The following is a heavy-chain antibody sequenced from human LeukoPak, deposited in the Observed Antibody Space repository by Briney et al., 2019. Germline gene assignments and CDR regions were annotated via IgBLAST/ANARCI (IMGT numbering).Heavy chain of an antibody. D-gene: IGHD2-15*01. V-gene: IGHV3-53*01. Sequence: GGSLRLSCAASGFTVSSNYMSWVRQAPGKGLEWVSVIYSGGSTYCADSVKGRFTISRDNSKNTLYLQMNSLRAEDTAVYYCAREVVAATTWFDPWGQGTLVTVSS. J-gene: IGHJ5*02. CDR3: AREVVAATTWFDP. CDR2: IYSGGST. CDR1: GFTVSSNY.